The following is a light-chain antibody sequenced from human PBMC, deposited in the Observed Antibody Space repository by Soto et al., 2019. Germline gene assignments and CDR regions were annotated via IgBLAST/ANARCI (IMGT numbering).Light chain of an antibody. J-gene: IGKJ5*01. CDR2: DAS. Sequence: AIQLTQSPSSLSASVGDRVTITCRASQGISSALAWYQQKPGKAPKLLIYDASSLESGVPSRFSGSGSGTDFPLPISSLQPEDFAPYYCQQFNSYPGITFGQGTRLEIK. CDR1: QGISSA. V-gene: IGKV1-13*02. CDR3: QQFNSYPGIT.